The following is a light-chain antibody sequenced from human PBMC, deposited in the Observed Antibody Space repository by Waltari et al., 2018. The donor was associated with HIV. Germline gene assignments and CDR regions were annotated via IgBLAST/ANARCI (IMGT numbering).Light chain of an antibody. CDR2: ETS. CDR1: QSVSRH. J-gene: IGKJ4*01. CDR3: QQRGTWPLVT. V-gene: IGKV3-11*01. Sequence: EIALTQYPATLSVSPGERAVLYCRASQSVSRHLAWYQQKSGQGHRLLIYETSTRSAGTPGRFNGSGSGTDFVLTITDVEPGDVAVYYCQQRGTWPLVTFGGGTKVE.